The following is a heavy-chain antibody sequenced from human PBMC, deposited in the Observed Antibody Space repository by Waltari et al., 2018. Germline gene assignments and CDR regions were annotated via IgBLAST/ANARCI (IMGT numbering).Heavy chain of an antibody. J-gene: IGHJ6*03. D-gene: IGHD3-3*01. Sequence: EVQLVESGGGLVKPGGSLRLSCAASGFTFSSYSMNWVRQAPGQGLEWVSSISSSSSYIYYADSVKGRFTISRDNAKNSLYLQMNSLRAEDTAVYYCAREDFWSGYPRPYYMDVWGKGTTVTISS. CDR3: AREDFWSGYPRPYYMDV. CDR1: GFTFSSYS. CDR2: ISSSSSYI. V-gene: IGHV3-21*01.